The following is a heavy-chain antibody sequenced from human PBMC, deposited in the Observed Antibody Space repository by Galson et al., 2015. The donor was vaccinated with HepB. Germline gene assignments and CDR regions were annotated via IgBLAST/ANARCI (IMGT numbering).Heavy chain of an antibody. D-gene: IGHD3-10*01. V-gene: IGHV1-18*04. Sequence: SVKVSCKASGYKFSDYGFSWVRQAPGQGLEWVGWIGGYKRHTKYASEIQDRGTPTPDTTTNTTYMGIKNLRSDDTGMYYCARDRGPDYFGSGRGGMDVWGQGTSVTVAS. J-gene: IGHJ6*02. CDR2: IGGYKRHT. CDR3: ARDRGPDYFGSGRGGMDV. CDR1: GYKFSDYG.